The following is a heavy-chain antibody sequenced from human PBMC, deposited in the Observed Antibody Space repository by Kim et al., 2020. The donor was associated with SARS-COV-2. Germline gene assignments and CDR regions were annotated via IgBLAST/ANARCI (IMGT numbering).Heavy chain of an antibody. Sequence: DPVTARFTISRYNSKHTLYLKMNSQRAEDTAVYYCAKADSGWYDDAFDIWGQGTMVTVSS. J-gene: IGHJ3*02. CDR3: AKADSGWYDDAFDI. D-gene: IGHD6-19*01. V-gene: IGHV3-23*03.